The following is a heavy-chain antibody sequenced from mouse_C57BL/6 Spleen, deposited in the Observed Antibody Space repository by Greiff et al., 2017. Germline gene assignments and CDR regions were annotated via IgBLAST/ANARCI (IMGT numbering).Heavy chain of an antibody. CDR1: GYTFTSYW. Sequence: QVQLKQPGAELVKPGASVKMSCKASGYTFTSYWITWVKQRPGQGLEWIGDIYPGSGSTNYNGKFKGKATLTADKSSSTAYMQLSSLTSEDSAVYFCAKGLPFAYWGQGTLVTVSA. D-gene: IGHD2-4*01. J-gene: IGHJ3*01. V-gene: IGHV1-55*01. CDR3: AKGLPFAY. CDR2: IYPGSGST.